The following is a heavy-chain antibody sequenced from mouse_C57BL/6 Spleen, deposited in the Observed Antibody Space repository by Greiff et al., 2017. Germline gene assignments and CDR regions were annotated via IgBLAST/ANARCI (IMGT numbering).Heavy chain of an antibody. D-gene: IGHD1-1*01. CDR2: IDPETGGT. Sequence: QVQLKQSGAELVRPGASVTLSCKASGYTFTDYEMHWVKQTPVHGLEWIGAIDPETGGTAYNQKFKGKAILTADNSSSTAYMELRSLTSEDSAVYYCTRNHDYGSSYPFAYWGQGTLVTVSA. V-gene: IGHV1-15*01. CDR3: TRNHDYGSSYPFAY. CDR1: GYTFTDYE. J-gene: IGHJ3*01.